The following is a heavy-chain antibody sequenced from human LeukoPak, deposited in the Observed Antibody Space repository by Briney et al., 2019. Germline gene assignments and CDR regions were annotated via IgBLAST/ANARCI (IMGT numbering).Heavy chain of an antibody. CDR2: INAGNGNT. CDR1: RSTCAVYG. Sequence: RASPKLSCTPSRSTCAVYGMSGDRDGPRQRIKWMGWINAGNGNTKYSQEFQGRVTITRDTSASTAYMELSSLRSEDMAVYYCARDLHSARYDILPGLNYYYYMDVWGKGTTVTISS. D-gene: IGHD3-9*01. J-gene: IGHJ6*03. V-gene: IGHV1-3*03. CDR3: ARDLHSARYDILPGLNYYYYMDV.